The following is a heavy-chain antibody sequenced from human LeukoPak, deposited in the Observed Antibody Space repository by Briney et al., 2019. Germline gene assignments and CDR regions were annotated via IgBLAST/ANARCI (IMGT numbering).Heavy chain of an antibody. CDR1: GGSFSGYY. D-gene: IGHD6-13*01. V-gene: IGHV4-34*01. CDR2: INHSGST. Sequence: SETLSLTCAVYGGSFSGYYWSWIRQPPGKGLEWIGEINHSGSTNYNPSLKSRVTISVDTSKNQFSLKLSSVTAADTAVYYCARGRWVGQELTVRYIDYWGQGTLVTVSS. J-gene: IGHJ4*02. CDR3: ARGRWVGQELTVRYIDY.